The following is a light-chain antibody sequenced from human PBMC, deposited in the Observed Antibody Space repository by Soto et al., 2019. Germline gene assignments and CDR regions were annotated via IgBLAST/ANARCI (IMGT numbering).Light chain of an antibody. CDR2: EVS. CDR1: SSDVGGYNY. Sequence: QSALTQPASVSGSSGQSITISCTGSSSDVGGYNYVSWYQHHPGKAPKLMIYEVSNRPSGVSNRFSGSKSGNTASLTISGLQAEDESDYYCSSYTSSSTWVFGGGTKLTV. CDR3: SSYTSSSTWV. V-gene: IGLV2-14*01. J-gene: IGLJ3*02.